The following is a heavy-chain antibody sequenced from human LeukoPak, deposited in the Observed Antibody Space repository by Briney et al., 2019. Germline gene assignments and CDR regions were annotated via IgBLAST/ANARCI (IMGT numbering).Heavy chain of an antibody. CDR1: GFTFSGYA. V-gene: IGHV3-23*01. D-gene: IGHD4-11*01. CDR2: ISGSGGST. J-gene: IGHJ4*02. Sequence: GGSLRLSCAASGFTFSGYAMSWVRQAPGKGLEWVSAISGSGGSTYYADSVKGRFTISRDNSKNTLYLQMNSLRAEDTAVYYCAPLYSNYCIDYWGQGTLVTVSS. CDR3: APLYSNYCIDY.